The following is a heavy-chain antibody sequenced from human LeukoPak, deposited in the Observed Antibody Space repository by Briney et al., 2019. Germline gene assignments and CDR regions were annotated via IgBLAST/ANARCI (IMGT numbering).Heavy chain of an antibody. V-gene: IGHV3-21*01. D-gene: IGHD2-21*02. CDR3: ARDRAGVTAHFDY. Sequence: PGGSLRLSCAASGCTFSSYSMNWVRQAPGKGLEGVSSISSSSSYIYYADSVKGRFTISRDNAKNALYLQMNSLRAEDTAVYYCARDRAGVTAHFDYWGQGPLVPVSS. CDR1: GCTFSSYS. J-gene: IGHJ4*02. CDR2: ISSSSSYI.